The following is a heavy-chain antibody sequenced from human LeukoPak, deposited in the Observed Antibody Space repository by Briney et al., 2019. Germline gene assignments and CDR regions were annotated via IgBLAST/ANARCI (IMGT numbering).Heavy chain of an antibody. CDR3: ARDGPLDPNYYDSSGYGY. V-gene: IGHV4-39*07. CDR1: GGSISSSSYY. J-gene: IGHJ4*02. D-gene: IGHD3-22*01. CDR2: IYYSGST. Sequence: PSETLSLTCTVSGGSISSSSYYWGWIRQPPGKGLEWIGSIYYSGSTYYNPSLKSRVTISVDTSKNQFSLKLSSVTAADTAVYYCARDGPLDPNYYDSSGYGYWGQGTLVTVSS.